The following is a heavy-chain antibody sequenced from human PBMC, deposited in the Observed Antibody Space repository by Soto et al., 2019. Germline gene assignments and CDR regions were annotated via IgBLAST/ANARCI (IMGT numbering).Heavy chain of an antibody. V-gene: IGHV3-23*01. CDR2: ISGNGNSA. CDR1: GFTFRDYA. Sequence: GGSLRLSCAASGFTFRDYAMNWVRLSPGKGLEWVSDISGNGNSARYADSVKGRFTISRDHSKDTLYLQMNSLRVDDTAVYYCGKERRGSGWSVCNFWGQGSLVTVSS. CDR3: GKERRGSGWSVCNF. J-gene: IGHJ4*02. D-gene: IGHD6-19*01.